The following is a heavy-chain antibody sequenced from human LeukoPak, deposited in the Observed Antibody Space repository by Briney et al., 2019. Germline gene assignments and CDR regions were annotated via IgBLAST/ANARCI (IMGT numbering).Heavy chain of an antibody. D-gene: IGHD3-22*01. Sequence: SETLSLTCAVYGGSFSGYYWSWIRQPPGKGLEWIGEINHSGSTNYNPSLKSRVTISVDTSKNQFSLKLSSVTAADTAVYYCARPKPARYYYDSSGPDYWGQGTLVTVSS. J-gene: IGHJ4*02. CDR2: INHSGST. CDR1: GGSFSGYY. CDR3: ARPKPARYYYDSSGPDY. V-gene: IGHV4-34*01.